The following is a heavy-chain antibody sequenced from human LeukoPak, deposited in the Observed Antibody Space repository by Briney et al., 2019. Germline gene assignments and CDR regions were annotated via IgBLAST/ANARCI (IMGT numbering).Heavy chain of an antibody. CDR1: EFTFTTYT. CDR2: ISTGSSTI. Sequence: GGSLRLSCTASEFTFTTYTMNWVRQAPGKGLEWVSYISTGSSTIYYADSVKGRFTISRDNSKNTLYLQMNSLRAEDTAVYYCARDRAVRWTGSLNIWGQGTMVTVSS. D-gene: IGHD3/OR15-3a*01. J-gene: IGHJ3*02. CDR3: ARDRAVRWTGSLNI. V-gene: IGHV3-48*01.